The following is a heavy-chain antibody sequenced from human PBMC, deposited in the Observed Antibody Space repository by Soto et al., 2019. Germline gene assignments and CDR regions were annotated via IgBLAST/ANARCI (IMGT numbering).Heavy chain of an antibody. V-gene: IGHV4-59*01. J-gene: IGHJ6*03. Sequence: PSETLSLTCTVSGGYISSYYWSWIRQPPGKGLEWIGYIYYSGSTNYNPSLKSRVTISVDTSKNQFSLKLSSVTAADTAVYYCARGLSYYYYYMDVWGKGTTVTVSS. CDR1: GGYISSYY. CDR2: IYYSGST. CDR3: ARGLSYYYYYMDV.